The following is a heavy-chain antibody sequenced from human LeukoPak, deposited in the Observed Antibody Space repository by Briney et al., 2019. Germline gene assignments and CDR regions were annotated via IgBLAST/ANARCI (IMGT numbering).Heavy chain of an antibody. CDR2: IYYSGST. D-gene: IGHD3-10*01. CDR3: ARDRRMVRGVPDYYYGMDV. CDR1: GGSISSYY. Sequence: MASETLSLTCTVSGGSISSYYWSWIRQPPGKGLEWIGYIYYSGSTNYNPSLKSRVTISVDTSKNQFSLKLSSVTAADTAVYYCARDRRMVRGVPDYYYGMDVWGQGTTVTVSS. J-gene: IGHJ6*02. V-gene: IGHV4-59*01.